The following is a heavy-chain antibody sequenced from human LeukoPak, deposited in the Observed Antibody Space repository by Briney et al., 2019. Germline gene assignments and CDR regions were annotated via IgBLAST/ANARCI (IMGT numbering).Heavy chain of an antibody. V-gene: IGHV3-30*18. CDR3: AKDLSGPYYYYYYGMDV. J-gene: IGHJ6*02. CDR1: GFTFSSYG. D-gene: IGHD6-19*01. CDR2: ISYDGSNK. Sequence: GGSLRLSCAASGFTFSSYGMHWVPQAPGKGLEWVAVISYDGSNKYYADSVKGRFTISRDNSKNTLYLQMNSLRAEDTAVYYCAKDLSGPYYYYYYGMDVWGQGTTVTVSS.